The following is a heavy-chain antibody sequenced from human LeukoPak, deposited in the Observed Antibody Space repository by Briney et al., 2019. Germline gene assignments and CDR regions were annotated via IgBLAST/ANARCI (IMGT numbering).Heavy chain of an antibody. D-gene: IGHD6-19*01. Sequence: GGSLRLSCAASGFTFITYGMSWVRQAPGKGLEWVSGVSGTGGGPYYADSVKGRFTISRDNSKNTLFLQMNSLRAEDTAVYYCAKDSSGWYRSLGYWGQGTLVTVSS. CDR1: GFTFITYG. CDR2: VSGTGGGP. J-gene: IGHJ4*02. CDR3: AKDSSGWYRSLGY. V-gene: IGHV3-23*01.